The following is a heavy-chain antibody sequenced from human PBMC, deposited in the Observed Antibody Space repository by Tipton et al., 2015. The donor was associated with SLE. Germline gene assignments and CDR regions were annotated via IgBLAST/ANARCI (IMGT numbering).Heavy chain of an antibody. CDR2: IWFDASNE. Sequence: SLRLSCAASGLTFNKFGMHWVRQAPGKGLELVALIWFDASNEYYADSVKGRFTVSRDNSKNTVYLQMNNLRAEDSAVYYCAKDAFYASGWAVSWVQGTLFTVSA. J-gene: IGHJ5*02. CDR1: GLTFNKFG. D-gene: IGHD2/OR15-2a*01. V-gene: IGHV3-33*06. CDR3: AKDAFYASGWAVS.